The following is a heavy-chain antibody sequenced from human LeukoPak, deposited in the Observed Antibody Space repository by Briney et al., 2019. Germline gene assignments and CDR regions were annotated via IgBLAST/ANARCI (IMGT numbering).Heavy chain of an antibody. CDR1: GYTFTGYY. J-gene: IGHJ5*02. D-gene: IGHD2-2*01. Sequence: GASVKVSCKASGYTFTGYYMHWVRQAPGQGLEWMGWINPNSGGTNYAQKFQGRVTMTRDTSISTAYMELSRLRSDDTAAYYCARKYQLPRRDWFDPWGQGTLVTVSS. CDR3: ARKYQLPRRDWFDP. V-gene: IGHV1-2*02. CDR2: INPNSGGT.